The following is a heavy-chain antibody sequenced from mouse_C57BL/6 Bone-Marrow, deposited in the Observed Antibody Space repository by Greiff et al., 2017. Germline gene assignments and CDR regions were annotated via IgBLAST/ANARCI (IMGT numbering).Heavy chain of an antibody. CDR3: AREGYYDYDGDY. J-gene: IGHJ2*01. CDR1: GYTFTNYW. Sequence: QVQLQQSGAELVRPGTSVKMSCKASGYTFTNYWIGWAKQRPGHGLEWIGDIYPGGGYTNYNEKFKGKATLTADKSSSTAYMQFSSLTSEDSAIYYCAREGYYDYDGDYWGQGTTLTVSS. D-gene: IGHD2-4*01. CDR2: IYPGGGYT. V-gene: IGHV1-63*01.